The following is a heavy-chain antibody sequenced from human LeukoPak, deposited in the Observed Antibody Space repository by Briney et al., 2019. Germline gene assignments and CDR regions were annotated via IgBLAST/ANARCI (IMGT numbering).Heavy chain of an antibody. CDR2: INASSGDT. D-gene: IGHD5-24*01. V-gene: IGHV1-3*01. Sequence: ASVKVSCKASGYTFTTSAMHWVRQAPGQRLEWMGWINASSGDTKYSQRFQGRVTITSDTSTAYMELSSLTSEDTAVYYCARNLDGYSNWGQGTLVTVSS. J-gene: IGHJ4*02. CDR3: ARNLDGYSN. CDR1: GYTFTTSA.